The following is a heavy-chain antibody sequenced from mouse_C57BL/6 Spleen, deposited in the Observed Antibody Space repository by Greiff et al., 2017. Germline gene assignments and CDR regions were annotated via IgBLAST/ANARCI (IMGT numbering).Heavy chain of an antibody. J-gene: IGHJ2*01. CDR1: GYTFTSYW. CDR3: ARARELRCDY. D-gene: IGHD1-1*01. Sequence: QVQLQQPGAELVKPGASVKLSCKASGYTFTSYWMQWVKQRPGQGLEWIGEIDPSDSYTNYNQKFKGKATLTVDTSSSTAYMQLSSLTSEDSAVYYCARARELRCDYWGQGTTLTVSS. CDR2: IDPSDSYT. V-gene: IGHV1-50*01.